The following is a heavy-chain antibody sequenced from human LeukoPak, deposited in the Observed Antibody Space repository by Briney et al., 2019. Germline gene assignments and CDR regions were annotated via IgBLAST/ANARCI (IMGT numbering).Heavy chain of an antibody. V-gene: IGHV3-7*01. CDR1: GLTFSSYW. CDR2: IKRDGSEK. Sequence: PGGSLRLSCAASGLTFSSYWMTWVRQAPGKGLEWVANIKRDGSEKYYLNSVKGRFTISRDNAKNSLYLQMNSLRAEDTAVYYCARRNYYDSSGYPTSFDYWGQGTLVTVSS. CDR3: ARRNYYDSSGYPTSFDY. J-gene: IGHJ4*02. D-gene: IGHD3-22*01.